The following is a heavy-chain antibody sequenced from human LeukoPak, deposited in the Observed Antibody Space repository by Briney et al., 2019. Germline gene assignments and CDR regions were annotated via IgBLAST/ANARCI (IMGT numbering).Heavy chain of an antibody. V-gene: IGHV4-34*01. CDR1: GGSFSGYY. Sequence: SETLSLTCAVYGGSFSGYYWSWIRRPPGKGLEWIGEINHSGNTNYHPSLKSRVTISLDTSNNQFSLKLSSVTAADTAVYYCAREHSTSSTAFDIWGQGTVVTVS. J-gene: IGHJ3*02. D-gene: IGHD6-6*01. CDR2: INHSGNT. CDR3: AREHSTSSTAFDI.